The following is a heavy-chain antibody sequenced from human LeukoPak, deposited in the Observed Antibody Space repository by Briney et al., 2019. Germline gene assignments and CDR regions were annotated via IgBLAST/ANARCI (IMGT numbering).Heavy chain of an antibody. D-gene: IGHD4-23*01. CDR2: IYSGGST. V-gene: IGHV3-66*01. CDR3: ARETVNGNSPGY. CDR1: GFTVSSNY. Sequence: GSLRLSCAASGFTVSSNYMSWVRQAPGKGLEWVSVIYSGGSTYYADSVKGRFTISRDNSKNTLYLQMNSLRAEDTAVYYCARETVNGNSPGYWGQGTLVTVSS. J-gene: IGHJ4*02.